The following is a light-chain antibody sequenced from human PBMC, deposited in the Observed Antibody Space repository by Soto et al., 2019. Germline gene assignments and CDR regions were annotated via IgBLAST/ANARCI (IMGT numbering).Light chain of an antibody. V-gene: IGKV1-5*03. CDR2: KAS. J-gene: IGKJ1*01. CDR3: QQYNSYPWT. Sequence: DIPMTQSPSTLSASVGDRVTITCRASESISSWLAWYQQQPGKAPKLLIYKASSLESGVPSRFSGSGSGTEFTLTISSLQPDDFATYYCQQYNSYPWTFGPGTKVEIK. CDR1: ESISSW.